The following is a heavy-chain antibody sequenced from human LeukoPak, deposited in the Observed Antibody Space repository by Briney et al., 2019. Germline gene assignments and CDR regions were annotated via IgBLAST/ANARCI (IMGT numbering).Heavy chain of an antibody. J-gene: IGHJ6*02. D-gene: IGHD5-12*01. Sequence: ASVKVSCEASGYTFTSYYMHWVRQAPGQGLEWMGIINPSGGSTSYAQKFQGRVTMTRDTSTSTVYMELSSLRSEDTAVYYCARDLRGYSYYYGMDVWGQGTTVTVSS. V-gene: IGHV1-46*01. CDR1: GYTFTSYY. CDR3: ARDLRGYSYYYGMDV. CDR2: INPSGGST.